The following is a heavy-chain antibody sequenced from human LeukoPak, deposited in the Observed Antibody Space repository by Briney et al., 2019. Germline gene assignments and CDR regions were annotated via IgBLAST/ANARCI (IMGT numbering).Heavy chain of an antibody. Sequence: SETLSLTCTVSVGSITSYYWSWIRQPAGKGLEWIGRIYTSGSTNYNPSLKSRVTMSVDTSKNQFSLKLSSVTAADTAVYYCAREWWDYNWFDPWGQGTLVTVSS. V-gene: IGHV4-4*07. CDR1: VGSITSYY. J-gene: IGHJ5*02. CDR2: IYTSGST. D-gene: IGHD2-15*01. CDR3: AREWWDYNWFDP.